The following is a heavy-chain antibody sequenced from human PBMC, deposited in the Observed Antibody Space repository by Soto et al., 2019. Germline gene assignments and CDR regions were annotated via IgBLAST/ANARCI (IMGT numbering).Heavy chain of an antibody. Sequence: SETLSLTCSVSGGSISSYYWSWIRQPPGKGLEWIGYINYSGSTNYNPSLKSRVTISVDTSKNQFSLKLSSVTAADTAVYYCASVRFGEHYYGMDVWGQGTTVTVSS. V-gene: IGHV4-59*12. CDR2: INYSGST. CDR3: ASVRFGEHYYGMDV. CDR1: GGSISSYY. J-gene: IGHJ6*02. D-gene: IGHD3-10*01.